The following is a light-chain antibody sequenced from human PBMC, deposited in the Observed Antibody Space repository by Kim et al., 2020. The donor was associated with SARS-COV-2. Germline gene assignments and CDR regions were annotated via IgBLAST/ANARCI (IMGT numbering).Light chain of an antibody. V-gene: IGKV1-5*03. J-gene: IGKJ4*01. Sequence: SASVGDRVTITCRASQSVSDWLAWYQQKPGKAPYLLISETSSLESGVPSRFSASGSGTEFTLTISSLQPDDFATYYCQQYNSYSLTFGGGTKVDIK. CDR1: QSVSDW. CDR3: QQYNSYSLT. CDR2: ETS.